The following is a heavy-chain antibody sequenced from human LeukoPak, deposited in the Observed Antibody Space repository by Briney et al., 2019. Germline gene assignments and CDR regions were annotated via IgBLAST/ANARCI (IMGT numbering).Heavy chain of an antibody. V-gene: IGHV4-61*02. J-gene: IGHJ6*03. D-gene: IGHD2-2*01. CDR2: IYTSGST. Sequence: PSETLSLTCTVSGGSISSGSYYWSWIRQPAGKGLEWIGRIYTSGSTNYNPSLKSRVTISVATSKNQFSLKLSSVTAADTAVYYCARDSVVPLYCSSTSYSLQYYYYYMDVWGKGTTVTVSS. CDR1: GGSISSGSYY. CDR3: ARDSVVPLYCSSTSYSLQYYYYYMDV.